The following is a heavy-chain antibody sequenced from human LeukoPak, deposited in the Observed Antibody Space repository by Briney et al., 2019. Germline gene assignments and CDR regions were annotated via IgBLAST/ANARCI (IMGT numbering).Heavy chain of an antibody. CDR2: ISGSGGST. D-gene: IGHD2-15*01. V-gene: IGHV3-23*01. CDR1: GFTFSSYA. CDR3: AKDGGYCSGGSCSEDYYYYYMDV. Sequence: GGSLRLSCAASGFTFSSYAMSWVRQAPGKGREWVSAISGSGGSTYYADSVKGRFTISRDNSKNTLYLQMNSLRAEDTAVYYCAKDGGYCSGGSCSEDYYYYYMDVWGKGTTVTVSS. J-gene: IGHJ6*03.